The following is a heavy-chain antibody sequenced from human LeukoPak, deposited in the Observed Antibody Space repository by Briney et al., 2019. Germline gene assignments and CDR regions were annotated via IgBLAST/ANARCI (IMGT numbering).Heavy chain of an antibody. CDR1: GFTFSSYG. J-gene: IGHJ4*02. CDR3: AKGALYYFDY. CDR2: IRYDGSNK. V-gene: IGHV3-30*02. Sequence: PGGSLRLSCAASGFTFSSYGMHWVRQAPGKGLEWVAFIRYDGSNKYYADSVKGRFTISRGNSKNTLYLQMNSLRAEDTAVYYCAKGALYYFDYWGQGTLVTVSS.